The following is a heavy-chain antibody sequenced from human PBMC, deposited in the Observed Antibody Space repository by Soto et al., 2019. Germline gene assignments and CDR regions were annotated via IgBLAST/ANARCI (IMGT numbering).Heavy chain of an antibody. CDR1: GFTFSSYA. V-gene: IGHV3-23*01. CDR2: ISGSGGST. CDR3: AGGDYDIVTGPSM. D-gene: IGHD3-9*01. Sequence: GGSLRLSCAASGFTFSSYAMSWVRQAPGKGLEWVSAISGSGGSTYYADSVKGRFNISRDNSKNTLYLQMNSLRAEDTAVYYCAGGDYDIVTGPSMWGQGTLVTVSS. J-gene: IGHJ4*02.